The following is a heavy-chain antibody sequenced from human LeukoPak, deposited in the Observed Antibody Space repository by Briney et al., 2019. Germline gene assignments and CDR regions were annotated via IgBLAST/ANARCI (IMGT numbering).Heavy chain of an antibody. V-gene: IGHV3-30*02. CDR1: GFTFSSYG. Sequence: PGGSLRLSCAASGFTFSSYGMHWVRQAPGKGLEWVAFIRYDGSNKYYADSVKGRFTISRDNSKNTLYLQMNSLRAEDTAVYYCAALVVPAATTVNGYDGGDAFDIWGQGTMVTVSS. CDR2: IRYDGSNK. J-gene: IGHJ3*02. D-gene: IGHD2-2*01. CDR3: AALVVPAATTVNGYDGGDAFDI.